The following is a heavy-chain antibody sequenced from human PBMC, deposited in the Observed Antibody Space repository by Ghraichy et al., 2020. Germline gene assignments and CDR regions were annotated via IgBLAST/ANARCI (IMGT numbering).Heavy chain of an antibody. Sequence: GGSLRLSCAASGFTFSSYAMSWVRQAPGKGLEWVSAISGCGGSTYYADSVKGRFTISRDNSKNTLYLQMNRLRAEDTAVYYCAKDLSAYGSGDNYYYGMDVWGQGTTVTVSS. CDR3: AKDLSAYGSGDNYYYGMDV. D-gene: IGHD3-10*01. V-gene: IGHV3-23*01. CDR2: ISGCGGST. CDR1: GFTFSSYA. J-gene: IGHJ6*02.